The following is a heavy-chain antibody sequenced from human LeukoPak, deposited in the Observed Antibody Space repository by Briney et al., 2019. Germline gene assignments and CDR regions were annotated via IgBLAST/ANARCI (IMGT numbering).Heavy chain of an antibody. J-gene: IGHJ4*02. D-gene: IGHD4-17*01. CDR2: INPNSGGT. V-gene: IGHV1-2*02. CDR1: GYTFTGYY. CDR3: ARLTTVTGGLDY. Sequence: ASVKVSCKASGYTFTGYYMHWVRQAPGQGLEWMGWINPNSGGTNYEQKFQGRVTMTRDTSISTAYMELSRLRSDDTAVYYCARLTTVTGGLDYWGQGTLVTVSS.